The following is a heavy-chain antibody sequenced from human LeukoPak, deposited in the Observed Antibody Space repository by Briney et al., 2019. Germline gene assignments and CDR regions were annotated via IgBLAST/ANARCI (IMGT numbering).Heavy chain of an antibody. CDR3: AGYYDFWSGVVMDV. CDR1: GGSISSYY. Sequence: SETLSLTCTVSGGSISSYYWSWIRQPPGKGLEWIGYIYYSGSTNYNPSLKSRVTISVDTSKNQFSLKLSSVTAADTAVYYCAGYYDFWSGVVMDVWGKGTTVTVSS. CDR2: IYYSGST. J-gene: IGHJ6*03. D-gene: IGHD3-3*01. V-gene: IGHV4-59*01.